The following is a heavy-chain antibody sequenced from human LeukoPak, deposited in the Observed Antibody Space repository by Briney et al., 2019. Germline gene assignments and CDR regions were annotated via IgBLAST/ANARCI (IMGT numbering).Heavy chain of an antibody. D-gene: IGHD2-15*01. CDR1: GGSISSGDYY. V-gene: IGHV4-30-4*08. CDR3: ARAPLDCSGGSCYYWYFDL. CDR2: IYYSGST. J-gene: IGHJ2*01. Sequence: TSETLSLTCTVSGGSISSGDYYWSWIRQPPGKGLEWIGYIYYSGSTYYNPSLKSRVTISVGTSKNQFSLKLSSVTAADTAIYYCARAPLDCSGGSCYYWYFDLWGRGTLVTVSS.